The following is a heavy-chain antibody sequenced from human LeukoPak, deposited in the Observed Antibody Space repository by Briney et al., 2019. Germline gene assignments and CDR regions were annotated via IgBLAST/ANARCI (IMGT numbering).Heavy chain of an antibody. CDR1: GYTSTGYY. Sequence: ASVKVSCKASGYTSTGYYMHWVRQAPGHGLEWMGRINPNSGGTNYAQKFQGRVTMSRDTSISTAYMELSRLRSDDTAVYYCARQFVVVVAAVDWGQGTLVTVSS. CDR3: ARQFVVVVAAVD. J-gene: IGHJ4*02. V-gene: IGHV1-2*06. CDR2: INPNSGGT. D-gene: IGHD2-15*01.